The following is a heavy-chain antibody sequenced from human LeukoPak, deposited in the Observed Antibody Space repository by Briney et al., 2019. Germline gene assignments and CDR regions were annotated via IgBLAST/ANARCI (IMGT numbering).Heavy chain of an antibody. CDR2: IIPILGIA. D-gene: IGHD1-1*01. Sequence: SAKVSCKASGGTFSSYAISWVRQAPGQGLEWMGRIIPILGIANYAQKFQGRVTITADKSTSTAYMELSSLRSEDTAVYYCASPGTTGTTRGGYYFDYWGQGTLVTVSS. CDR1: GGTFSSYA. CDR3: ASPGTTGTTRGGYYFDY. J-gene: IGHJ4*02. V-gene: IGHV1-69*04.